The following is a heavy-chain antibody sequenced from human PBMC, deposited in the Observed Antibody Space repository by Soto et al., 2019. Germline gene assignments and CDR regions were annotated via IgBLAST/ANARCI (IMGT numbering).Heavy chain of an antibody. CDR2: ISYDGSNK. V-gene: IGHV3-30*18. CDR3: AKDPNRAEDSSGRYDY. CDR1: GFTFSSYG. D-gene: IGHD6-19*01. Sequence: HPGGSLRLSCAASGFTFSSYGMHWVRQAPGKGLEWVAVISYDGSNKYYADSVKGRFTISRDNSKNTLYLQMNSLRAEDTAVYYCAKDPNRAEDSSGRYDYWGQGNLVTVSS. J-gene: IGHJ4*02.